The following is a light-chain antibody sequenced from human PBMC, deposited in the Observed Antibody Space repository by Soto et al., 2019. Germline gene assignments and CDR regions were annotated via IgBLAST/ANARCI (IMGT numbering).Light chain of an antibody. Sequence: EIAMTQSPATLSVSTGERVTLSCRASQSTFSNLAWYQQKPGQTPRLLIHDASIRATGIPARFSGSGSGTEFTLTISSLQSEDFAVYYCQLYNNWPRTFGQGTKVDI. V-gene: IGKV3-15*01. CDR2: DAS. CDR3: QLYNNWPRT. J-gene: IGKJ1*01. CDR1: QSTFSN.